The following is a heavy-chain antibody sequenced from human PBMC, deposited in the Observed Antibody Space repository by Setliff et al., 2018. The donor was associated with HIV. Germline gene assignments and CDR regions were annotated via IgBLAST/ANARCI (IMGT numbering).Heavy chain of an antibody. D-gene: IGHD3-10*01. Sequence: PSETLSLTCNVSGASTNAYFLSWVRHPAGKGLEWIGHIYTSGITNHNPSLKSRVTMSLDTSKEQFSLKLSSVTAADTAVYYCASGELAYFDYWGQGTLVTAPQ. V-gene: IGHV4-4*07. J-gene: IGHJ4*02. CDR2: IYTSGIT. CDR1: GASTNAYF. CDR3: ASGELAYFDY.